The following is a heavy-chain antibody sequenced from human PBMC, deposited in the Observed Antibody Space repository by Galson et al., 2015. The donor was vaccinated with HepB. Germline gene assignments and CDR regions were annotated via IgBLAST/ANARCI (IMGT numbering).Heavy chain of an antibody. CDR3: ARMDPGGGSVDYDFWSGYQRDYYYYYGMDV. CDR1: GYTFTSYD. Sequence: SVKVSCKASGYTFTSYDINWVRQATGQGLEWMGWMNPNSGNTGYAQKFQGRITMTRNTSISTAYMELSSLRSEDTAVYYCARMDPGGGSVDYDFWSGYQRDYYYYYGMDVWGQGTLVTVSS. V-gene: IGHV1-8*01. D-gene: IGHD3-3*01. CDR2: MNPNSGNT. J-gene: IGHJ6*02.